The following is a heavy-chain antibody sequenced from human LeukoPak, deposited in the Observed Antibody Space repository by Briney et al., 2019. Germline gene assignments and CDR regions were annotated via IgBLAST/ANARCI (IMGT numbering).Heavy chain of an antibody. CDR2: INHSGST. V-gene: IGHV4-34*01. CDR3: XSLMLXXAXYDY. Sequence: SETLSLTCAVYGGSFSGYYWSWVRQSPGKGLEWIGEINHSGSTTYNPSLKSRVTISIDTSKNQFSLKLTSVTAADTAVYYCXSLMLXXAXYDYWGQGNLVTVSS. CDR1: GGSFSGYY. J-gene: IGHJ4*02. D-gene: IGHD3-16*01.